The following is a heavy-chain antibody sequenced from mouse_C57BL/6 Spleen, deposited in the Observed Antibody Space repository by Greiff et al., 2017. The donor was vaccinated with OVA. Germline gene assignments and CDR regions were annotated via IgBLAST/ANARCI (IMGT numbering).Heavy chain of an antibody. Sequence: VQLKESGPGLVKPSQSLSLTCSVTGYSITSGYYWNWIRQFPGNKLEWMGYISYDGSNNYNPSLKNRISITRDTSKNQFFLKLNSVTTEDTATYYCARVDYDYDGYFDYWGQGTTLTVSS. D-gene: IGHD2-4*01. CDR3: ARVDYDYDGYFDY. CDR2: ISYDGSN. J-gene: IGHJ2*01. CDR1: GYSITSGYY. V-gene: IGHV3-6*01.